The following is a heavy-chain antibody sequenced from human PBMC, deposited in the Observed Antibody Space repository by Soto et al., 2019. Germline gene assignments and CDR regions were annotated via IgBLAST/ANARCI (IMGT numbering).Heavy chain of an antibody. Sequence: SETLSLTCAVSVGSITSANCWTWVRQPPGGGLEWIGEISHSGITNYKASLKSRVTMSVDKTKNDVSLKLTSVTAADTAVYYCARVLRGWSDPWGQGTPVTVSS. CDR1: VGSITSANC. CDR2: ISHSGIT. CDR3: ARVLRGWSDP. V-gene: IGHV4-4*02. J-gene: IGHJ5*02.